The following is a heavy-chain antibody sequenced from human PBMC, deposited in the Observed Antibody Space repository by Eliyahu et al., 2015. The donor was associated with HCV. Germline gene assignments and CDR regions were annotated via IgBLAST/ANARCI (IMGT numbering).Heavy chain of an antibody. CDR3: ASPGSWGFV. CDR2: IMPGDSDT. Sequence: ELQLVQSGAEVKKTGESLKISCMGSGFDFTSSWIGWXRQMPGKGLEWMGIIMPGDSDTRYSPSFQGQVSISADKSISTAYLHWSSLKASDTAIYYCASPGSWGFVWGQGTLVTVSS. D-gene: IGHD6-13*01. J-gene: IGHJ4*02. V-gene: IGHV5-51*01. CDR1: GFDFTSSW.